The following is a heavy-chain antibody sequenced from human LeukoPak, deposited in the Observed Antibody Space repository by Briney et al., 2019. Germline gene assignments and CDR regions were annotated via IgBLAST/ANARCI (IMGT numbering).Heavy chain of an antibody. CDR3: ASQLYSSGWSYYYYYGMDV. J-gene: IGHJ6*02. D-gene: IGHD6-19*01. CDR2: IYSGGST. CDR1: GFTVSSNY. V-gene: IGHV3-66*04. Sequence: GGSLRLSCAASGFTVSSNYMSWVRQAPGKGLEWVSVIYSGGSTYYADSVKGRFTISRDNSENTLYLQMNSLRAEDTAVYYCASQLYSSGWSYYYYYGMDVWGQGTTVTVSS.